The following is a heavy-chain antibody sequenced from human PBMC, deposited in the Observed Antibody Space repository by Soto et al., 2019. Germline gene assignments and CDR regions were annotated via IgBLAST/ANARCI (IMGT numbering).Heavy chain of an antibody. CDR3: ARDYYGMDV. V-gene: IGHV4-30-2*06. CDR1: GGSITGGGYS. Sequence: SETLSLTCTVSGGSITGGGYSWTWIRQSPGKGLEWIGYTYQSGSAYYNPSLKSRVTISVDRSKNQFSLNLTSVTAADTAVYYCARDYYGMDVWGQGTTVTVS. CDR2: TYQSGSA. J-gene: IGHJ6*02.